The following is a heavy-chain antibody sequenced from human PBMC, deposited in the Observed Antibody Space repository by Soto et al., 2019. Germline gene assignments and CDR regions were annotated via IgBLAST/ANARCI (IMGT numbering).Heavy chain of an antibody. CDR3: AKARIAAHGMDV. Sequence: QVQLVESGGGVVQPGRSLRLSCAASGFTFSSYGMHWVRQAPGKGLEWVAVISYDGSNKYYADSVKGRFTISRDNSKNTMYLQMNSLRAEDTDVYYCAKARIAAHGMDVWGQGTTVTVSS. V-gene: IGHV3-30*18. J-gene: IGHJ6*02. CDR1: GFTFSSYG. D-gene: IGHD6-6*01. CDR2: ISYDGSNK.